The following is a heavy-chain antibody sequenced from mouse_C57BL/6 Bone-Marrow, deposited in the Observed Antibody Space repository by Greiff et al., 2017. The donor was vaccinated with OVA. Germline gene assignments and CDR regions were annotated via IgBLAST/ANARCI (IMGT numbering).Heavy chain of an antibody. CDR1: GYSFTGYY. D-gene: IGHD4-1*01. Sequence: VQLQQSGPELVKPGASVKISCKASGYSFTGYYMNWVKQSPEKSLEWIGEINPSTGGTTSTQKFKAKATLTLDKSSSTAYMQLKSLTSEDSAVYYCARGGTSPFAYWGQGTLVTVSA. V-gene: IGHV1-42*01. CDR2: INPSTGGT. CDR3: ARGGTSPFAY. J-gene: IGHJ3*01.